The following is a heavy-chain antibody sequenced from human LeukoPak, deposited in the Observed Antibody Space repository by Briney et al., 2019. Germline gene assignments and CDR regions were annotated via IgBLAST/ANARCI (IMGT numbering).Heavy chain of an antibody. CDR1: GFTFSSYA. CDR2: ISYDGSNK. V-gene: IGHV3-30-3*01. D-gene: IGHD2-2*02. CDR3: TTDPQGYCSSTSCYTFSYYYGMDV. J-gene: IGHJ6*02. Sequence: GRFLRLSCAASGFTFSSYAMHWVRQAPGKGLEWVAVISYDGSNKYYADSVKGRFTISRDNSKNTLYLQMNSLKTEDTAVYYCTTDPQGYCSSTSCYTFSYYYGMDVWGQGTTVTVSS.